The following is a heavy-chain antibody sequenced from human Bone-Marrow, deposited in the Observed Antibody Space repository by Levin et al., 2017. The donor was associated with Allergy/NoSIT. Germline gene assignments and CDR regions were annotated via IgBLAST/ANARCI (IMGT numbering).Heavy chain of an antibody. D-gene: IGHD4-17*01. Sequence: GESLKISCAASGFNCSTYNMNWVRQTPGKGLEWVSSITRRSDYMYYADSVKGRFIISRDNAKNSLFLQMNRLRVDDTAVYYCAKDRTYGILWNYGMDVWGQGTTVTVSS. CDR2: ITRRSDYM. V-gene: IGHV3-21*01. CDR1: GFNCSTYN. J-gene: IGHJ6*02. CDR3: AKDRTYGILWNYGMDV.